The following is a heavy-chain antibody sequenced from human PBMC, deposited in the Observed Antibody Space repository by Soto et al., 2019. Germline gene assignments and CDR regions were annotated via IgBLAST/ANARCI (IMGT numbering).Heavy chain of an antibody. V-gene: IGHV3-53*02. Sequence: EVQLVETGGGLIQPGGSLRLSCAASGFTVSSNYMSWVRQAPGKGLEWVSVIYSGGSTYYADSVKGRFTISRDNSKNTLYLQMNSLRAEDTAVYYCARDGGEGSYSYYYGMDVWGQGITVTVSS. J-gene: IGHJ6*02. CDR1: GFTVSSNY. CDR3: ARDGGEGSYSYYYGMDV. D-gene: IGHD3-10*01. CDR2: IYSGGST.